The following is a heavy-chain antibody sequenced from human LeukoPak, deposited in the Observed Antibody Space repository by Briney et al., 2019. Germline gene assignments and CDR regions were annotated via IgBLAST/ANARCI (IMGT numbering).Heavy chain of an antibody. CDR3: ASTYSYGCFDY. CDR1: GFTFSSYA. Sequence: GGSLRLSCAASGFTFSSYAMHWDRQAPGKGLEWVAVISYDGSNKYYADSVKGRFTISRDNSKNTLYLQMNSLRAEDTAVYYCASTYSYGCFDYWGQGTLVSVSS. J-gene: IGHJ4*02. D-gene: IGHD5-18*01. V-gene: IGHV3-30-3*01. CDR2: ISYDGSNK.